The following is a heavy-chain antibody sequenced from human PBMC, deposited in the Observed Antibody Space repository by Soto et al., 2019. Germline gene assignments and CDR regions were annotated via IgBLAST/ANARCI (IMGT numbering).Heavy chain of an antibody. D-gene: IGHD6-13*01. V-gene: IGHV3-30-3*01. Sequence: QVQLVESGGGVVQPGRSLRLSCAASGFTFSSYAMHWVRQAPGKGLEWVAVISYDGSNKYYADSVKGRFTISRDNSKNTLYLQMNSLRAEDTAVYYCARGVRRQLVSGAGCYFDYWGQGTLVTVSS. CDR3: ARGVRRQLVSGAGCYFDY. J-gene: IGHJ4*02. CDR2: ISYDGSNK. CDR1: GFTFSSYA.